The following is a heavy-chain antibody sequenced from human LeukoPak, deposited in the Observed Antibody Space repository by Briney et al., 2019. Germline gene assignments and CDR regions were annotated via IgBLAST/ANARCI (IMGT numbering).Heavy chain of an antibody. CDR3: ARDLIGRYYGSGSSRGAFDI. CDR2: IYYSGST. Sequence: PSETLSLTCSVSGGSISGHYWSWIRQPPGKGLEWIGYIYYSGSTNYNPSLKSRVTISVDTSKNQFSLKLSSVTAADTAVYYCARDLIGRYYGSGSSRGAFDIWGQGTMVTVSS. J-gene: IGHJ3*02. CDR1: GGSISGHY. V-gene: IGHV4-59*11. D-gene: IGHD3-10*01.